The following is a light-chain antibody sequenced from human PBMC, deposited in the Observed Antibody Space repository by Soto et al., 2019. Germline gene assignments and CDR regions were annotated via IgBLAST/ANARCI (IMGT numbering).Light chain of an antibody. CDR3: QQYYTTPWT. Sequence: DIVMTQSPDSLAVSLGERATINCKSSQSVLYSSNNKKYLTWYQQKPGQPPKLLIYWASTRGSWVPDRFSGSGSVTDCTLTISSLHAEDAAVYYCQQYYTTPWTFGQGTKVEIK. CDR2: WAS. CDR1: QSVLYSSNNKKY. J-gene: IGKJ1*01. V-gene: IGKV4-1*01.